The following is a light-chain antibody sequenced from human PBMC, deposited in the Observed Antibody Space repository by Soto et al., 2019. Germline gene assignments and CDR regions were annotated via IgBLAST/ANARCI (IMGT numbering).Light chain of an antibody. V-gene: IGKV3-15*01. CDR1: QSVSSN. Sequence: EIVMTQSPATLSVSPGERATLSCRASQSVSSNLAWYQQKPGQAPRLLIYGASTRDTGIPARFSGSGSGTEFTLTIRSLQSEDFAVYYCQQYNNWPRTFGQGTKVEIK. CDR2: GAS. J-gene: IGKJ1*01. CDR3: QQYNNWPRT.